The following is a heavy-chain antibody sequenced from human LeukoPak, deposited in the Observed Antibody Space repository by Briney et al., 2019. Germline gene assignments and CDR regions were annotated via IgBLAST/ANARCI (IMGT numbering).Heavy chain of an antibody. J-gene: IGHJ3*02. V-gene: IGHV3-21*01. Sequence: PGGSLRLSCAASGFTLSSYNMNWVRQAPGKGLEWVSSIDESSSSIFYSDSVKGRFTISRDNARNSLYLQMSSLRAEDTAVYYCARETGDRAFDIWGQGTMVTVSS. CDR3: ARETGDRAFDI. D-gene: IGHD7-27*01. CDR2: IDESSSSI. CDR1: GFTLSSYN.